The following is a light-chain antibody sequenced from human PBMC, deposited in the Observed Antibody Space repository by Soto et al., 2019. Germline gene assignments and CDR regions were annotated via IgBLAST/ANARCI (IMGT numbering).Light chain of an antibody. J-gene: IGLJ1*01. CDR1: SXNLGAGYD. Sequence: QSVLTQPSSVSGAPGQRVTISCSGSSXNLGAGYDVQWYRQFPGTAPKLLIYANSVRPSGVPDRFSGSKSGTSASLAITGLQAEDEADYYCQSYDSSLIVSKVFGTGTKVTVL. CDR2: ANS. V-gene: IGLV1-40*01. CDR3: QSYDSSLIVSKV.